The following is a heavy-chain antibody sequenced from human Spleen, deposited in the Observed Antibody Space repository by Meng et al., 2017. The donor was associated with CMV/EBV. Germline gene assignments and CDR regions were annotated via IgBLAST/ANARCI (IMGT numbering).Heavy chain of an antibody. CDR3: AKGGIAEVPSAERNYYFDY. J-gene: IGHJ4*02. V-gene: IGHV3-30*02. Sequence: GESLKISCAASGFSFSNYGMHWVRQAPGKGLEWVTFMGYDGSHKYYAQSVKGRFTISRDKSKNTLYLQMSSLRVDDTAVYYCAKGGIAEVPSAERNYYFDYWGQGALVTVSS. CDR2: MGYDGSHK. D-gene: IGHD1-7*01. CDR1: GFSFSNYG.